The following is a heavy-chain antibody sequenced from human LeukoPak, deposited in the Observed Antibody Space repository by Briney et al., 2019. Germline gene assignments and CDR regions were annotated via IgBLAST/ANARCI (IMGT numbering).Heavy chain of an antibody. D-gene: IGHD2-2*01. CDR3: ANEGYCSSTSCYSFDY. J-gene: IGHJ4*02. Sequence: GGSLRLSCVASGFTFSTYSMNWVRQTPGKGLEWVSSISSSSRYINFVDSVKGRFTISRDNSKNTLYLQMNSLRAEDTAVYYCANEGYCSSTSCYSFDYWGQGTLVTVSS. V-gene: IGHV3-21*01. CDR1: GFTFSTYS. CDR2: ISSSSRYI.